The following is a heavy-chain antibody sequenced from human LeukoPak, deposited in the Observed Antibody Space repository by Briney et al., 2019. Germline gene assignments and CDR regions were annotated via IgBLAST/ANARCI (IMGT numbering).Heavy chain of an antibody. CDR1: GFTFSSYG. Sequence: GGSLRLSCAASGFTFSSYGMHWVRQAPGKGLEWVAVISYDGSNKYYADSVKGRFTISRDNSKNTLYLQMNSLRAEDTAVYYCARDTGTSYGSGTYYKDWGQGTLVTVSS. V-gene: IGHV3-30*03. J-gene: IGHJ4*02. CDR2: ISYDGSNK. CDR3: ARDTGTSYGSGTYYKD. D-gene: IGHD3-10*01.